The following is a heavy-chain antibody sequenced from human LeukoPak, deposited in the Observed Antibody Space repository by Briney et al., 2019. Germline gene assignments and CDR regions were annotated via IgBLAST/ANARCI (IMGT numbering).Heavy chain of an antibody. D-gene: IGHD6-19*01. CDR3: ARDAQWLVPEGYYYYMDV. J-gene: IGHJ6*03. V-gene: IGHV3-21*01. Sequence: PGGSLRLSCAGSGFTFSRYNMNWFRQAPGKGLERVSSISSRSSYIFYADSVKGRFTISRDNAKNSLYLQMNSLGAEDTAVYYCARDAQWLVPEGYYYYMDVWGKGTTVTVSS. CDR1: GFTFSRYN. CDR2: ISSRSSYI.